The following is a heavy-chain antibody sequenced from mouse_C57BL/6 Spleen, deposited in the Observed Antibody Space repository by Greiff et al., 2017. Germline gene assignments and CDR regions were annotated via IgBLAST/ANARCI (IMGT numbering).Heavy chain of an antibody. CDR1: GYTFTSYW. Sequence: VQLQQPGAELVMPGASVKLYCKASGYTFTSYWMHWVKQRPGQGLEWIGEIDPSDSYTNYNQKFKGKSTLTVDKSSSTAYMQLSSLTSEDSAVYYCARYGNYFDYWGQGTTLTVSS. CDR2: IDPSDSYT. V-gene: IGHV1-69*01. CDR3: ARYGNYFDY. J-gene: IGHJ2*01. D-gene: IGHD2-1*01.